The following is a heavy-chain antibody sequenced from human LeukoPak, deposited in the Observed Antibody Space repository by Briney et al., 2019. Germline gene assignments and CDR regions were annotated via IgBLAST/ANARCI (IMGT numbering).Heavy chain of an antibody. Sequence: PSETLSLTCTVSGGSISSYYWSWIRQPPGKGLEWIGYIYYSGSTNYNPSLKSRVTISVDTSKNQFSLKLSSVTAADTAVYYCARAIRYGSASYYTPTNWFDPWGQGTLVTVSS. CDR1: GGSISSYY. CDR3: ARAIRYGSASYYTPTNWFDP. J-gene: IGHJ5*02. V-gene: IGHV4-59*01. CDR2: IYYSGST. D-gene: IGHD3-10*01.